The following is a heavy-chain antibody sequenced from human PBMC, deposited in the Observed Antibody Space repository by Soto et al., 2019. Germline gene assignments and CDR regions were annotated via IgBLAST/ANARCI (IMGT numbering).Heavy chain of an antibody. CDR2: ITGDGAIT. CDR1: GFTFSRFW. V-gene: IGHV3-74*01. D-gene: IGHD5-18*01. CDR3: ATLNSFGSDY. Sequence: LRLSCVASGFTFSRFWMHWVRRAPGRGLVWVSRITGDGAITTYADSVRGRFTISRDNAKSTVYLQMDSLRAEDTAVYYCATLNSFGSDYWGQGTPVTVSS. J-gene: IGHJ4*02.